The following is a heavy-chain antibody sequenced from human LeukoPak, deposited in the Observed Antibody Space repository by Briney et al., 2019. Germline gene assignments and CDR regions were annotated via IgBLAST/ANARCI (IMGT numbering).Heavy chain of an antibody. J-gene: IGHJ4*02. Sequence: GGSLRLSCAASGFTFSSYEMNWVRQAPGKGLAWVSSISSSSNYIYYADSLKGRFTISRDNAKNSLYLQMNSLRAEDTAVYYCARDLYSGYDYWGQGTLVTVSS. CDR1: GFTFSSYE. D-gene: IGHD5-12*01. CDR3: ARDLYSGYDY. V-gene: IGHV3-21*01. CDR2: ISSSSNYI.